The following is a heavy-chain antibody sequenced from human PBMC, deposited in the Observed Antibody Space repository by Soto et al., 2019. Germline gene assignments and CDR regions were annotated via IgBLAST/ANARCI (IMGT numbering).Heavy chain of an antibody. CDR1: GASISSYY. Sequence: SETLSLTCPVSGASISSYYWSWIRQPPGKGLEWLGYIYYSGSTNYNPSLKSRVTISVDTSKNQFSLKLSSVTAADTALYYCASHYDFWSGYHASGYMDVWGKGTTVTVSS. D-gene: IGHD3-3*01. CDR2: IYYSGST. J-gene: IGHJ6*03. V-gene: IGHV4-59*08. CDR3: ASHYDFWSGYHASGYMDV.